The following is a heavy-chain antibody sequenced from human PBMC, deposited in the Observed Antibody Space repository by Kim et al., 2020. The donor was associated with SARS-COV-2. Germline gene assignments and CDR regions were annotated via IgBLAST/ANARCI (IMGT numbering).Heavy chain of an antibody. CDR2: IFWDGGRA. Sequence: GGSLRLSCAASGFNFDDYTMHWVRQGPGKGLEWLSLIFWDGGRAYYADSVKGRFTISRDNGKKSLYLQMSGLTTEDTALYYCAKGGPNSSLDSWGQGTLV. J-gene: IGHJ4*02. V-gene: IGHV3-43*01. D-gene: IGHD6-6*01. CDR3: AKGGPNSSLDS. CDR1: GFNFDDYT.